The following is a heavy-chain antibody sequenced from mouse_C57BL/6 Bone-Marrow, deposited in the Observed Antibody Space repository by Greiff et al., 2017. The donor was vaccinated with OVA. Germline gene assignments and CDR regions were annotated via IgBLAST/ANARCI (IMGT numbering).Heavy chain of an antibody. CDR2: IYPGDGDT. V-gene: IGHV1-80*01. CDR1: GYAFSSYW. CDR3: ARRGYYGKGGGFDY. Sequence: QVQLKESGAELVKPGASVKISCKASGYAFSSYWMNWVKQRPGKGLEWIGQIYPGDGDTNYNGKFKGKATLTADKSSSTAYMQLSSLTSEDSAVYFCARRGYYGKGGGFDYWGQGTTLTVSS. J-gene: IGHJ2*01. D-gene: IGHD2-1*01.